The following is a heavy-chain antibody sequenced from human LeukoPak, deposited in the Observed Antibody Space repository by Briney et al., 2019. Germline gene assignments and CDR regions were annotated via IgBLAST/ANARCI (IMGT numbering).Heavy chain of an antibody. D-gene: IGHD3-10*01. Sequence: GGSLRLSCAASGFIFSNYVMHWVRQAPGKGLEWMTMISYDGNSKYYADSVKGRFTISRDNSKNTLYLQMNSLRAEDTAVYYCARDYYGSGSYGGFDYWGQGTLVTVSS. CDR1: GFIFSNYV. V-gene: IGHV3-30*14. J-gene: IGHJ4*02. CDR3: ARDYYGSGSYGGFDY. CDR2: ISYDGNSK.